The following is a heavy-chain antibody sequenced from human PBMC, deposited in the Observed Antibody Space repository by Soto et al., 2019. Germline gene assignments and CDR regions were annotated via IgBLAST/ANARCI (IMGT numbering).Heavy chain of an antibody. CDR3: ASVPWRATPV. Sequence: GGSLRLSCAASGFTFNSYFMNWVRQAPGKGLEWVSAITGTGGSTYYADSVKGRFTVSRDNSENTLSLQMSSLRAEDTAVYYCASVPWRATPVWGQGTLVTVSS. CDR1: GFTFNSYF. J-gene: IGHJ4*02. CDR2: ITGTGGST. D-gene: IGHD5-12*01. V-gene: IGHV3-23*01.